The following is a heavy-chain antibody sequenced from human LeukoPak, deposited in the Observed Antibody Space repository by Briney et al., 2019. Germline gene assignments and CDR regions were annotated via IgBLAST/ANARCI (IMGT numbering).Heavy chain of an antibody. J-gene: IGHJ4*02. CDR3: ARGKTSVVYLDY. CDR2: IYHSGST. CDR1: GGSISSGGYY. D-gene: IGHD2-8*02. Sequence: PSETLSLTCTVSGGSISSGGYYWSWIRQPPGKGLEWIGYIYHSGSTYYNPSLKSRVTLSVDKSKNQFSLKLHSVTAADTAVYYCARGKTSVVYLDYWGQGILVTVSS. V-gene: IGHV4-30-2*01.